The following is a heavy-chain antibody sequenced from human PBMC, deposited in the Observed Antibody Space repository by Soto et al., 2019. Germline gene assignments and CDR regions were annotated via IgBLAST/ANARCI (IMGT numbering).Heavy chain of an antibody. CDR3: AIRKSSGYYYGMDV. CDR2: INPNSGGT. D-gene: IGHD3-22*01. J-gene: IGHJ6*02. CDR1: GYTFTGYY. Sequence: QVQLVQSGAEVKKPGASVKVSCKASGYTFTGYYMHWVRQAPGQGLEWMGWINPNSGGTNYAQKFQGWVTMTRDTSLSTAYMELSRLRSDDTAVYYCAIRKSSGYYYGMDVWGQGTTVTVSS. V-gene: IGHV1-2*04.